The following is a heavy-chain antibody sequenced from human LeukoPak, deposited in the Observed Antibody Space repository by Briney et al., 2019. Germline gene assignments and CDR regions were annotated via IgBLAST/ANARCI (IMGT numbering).Heavy chain of an antibody. V-gene: IGHV4-59*08. D-gene: IGHD3-16*01. CDR3: ARHHEYIWGSSVDYYAMDV. CDR2: LYYTGST. CDR1: GGSIDSYY. J-gene: IGHJ6*02. Sequence: SETLSLTCTVSGGSIDSYYWSWIRQPPGKRLEWIGYLYYTGSTNYNPSHKSRVTISFDTSKNLFSLNLSSVTAADTAVYYCARHHEYIWGSSVDYYAMDVWGQGTTVTVSS.